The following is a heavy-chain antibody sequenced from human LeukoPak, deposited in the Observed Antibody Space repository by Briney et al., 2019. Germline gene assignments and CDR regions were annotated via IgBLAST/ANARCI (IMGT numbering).Heavy chain of an antibody. CDR1: GFTFSSYA. J-gene: IGHJ4*02. Sequence: GGSLRLSCAASGFTFSSYAMSWVRQAPGKGLEWVSAISGSGGSTYYADSVKGRFTISRDNAKNSLYLQMNSLRAEDTAVYYCAMVTTPLDYWGQGTLVTVSS. V-gene: IGHV3-23*01. D-gene: IGHD5-18*01. CDR3: AMVTTPLDY. CDR2: ISGSGGST.